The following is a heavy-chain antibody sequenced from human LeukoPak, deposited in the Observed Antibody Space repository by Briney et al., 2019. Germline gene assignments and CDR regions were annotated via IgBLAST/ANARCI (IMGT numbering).Heavy chain of an antibody. V-gene: IGHV3-21*01. CDR1: GFTFSSYS. CDR2: ISSSSSYI. Sequence: GGSLRHSCAASGFTFSSYSMNWVRQAPGKGLEWVSSISSSSSYIYYADSVKGRFTISRDNAKNSLYLQMNSLRVEDTAVYYCAREEHSSGWYVFPMDYWGQGTLVTVSS. CDR3: AREEHSSGWYVFPMDY. D-gene: IGHD6-19*01. J-gene: IGHJ4*02.